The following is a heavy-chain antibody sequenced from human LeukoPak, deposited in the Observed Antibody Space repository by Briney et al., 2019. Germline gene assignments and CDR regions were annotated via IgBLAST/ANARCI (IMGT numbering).Heavy chain of an antibody. J-gene: IGHJ6*02. CDR1: GYTFTGYY. CDR3: ARDRVVVVPAAIMKYGMDV. V-gene: IGHV1-2*02. Sequence: ASVKVSCKASGYTFTGYYMHWVRQAPGQGLEWMGWINPNSGGTNYAQKFQGRVTMTRDTSISTAYMELSRLRSDDTAVYYCARDRVVVVPAAIMKYGMDVWGQGTTVTVSS. CDR2: INPNSGGT. D-gene: IGHD2-2*01.